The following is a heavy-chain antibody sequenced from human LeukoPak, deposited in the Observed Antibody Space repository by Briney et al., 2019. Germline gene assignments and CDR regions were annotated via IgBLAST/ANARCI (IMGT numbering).Heavy chain of an antibody. CDR1: GYTFTSYG. Sequence: ASVKVSCKASGYTFTSYGICWVRQAPGQGLEWMGWISAYNGNTNYAQKLQGRVTMTTDTSTSTAYMELRSLRSDDTAVYYCAILVVVAATHDRHNWFDPWGQGTLVTVSS. CDR2: ISAYNGNT. V-gene: IGHV1-18*01. D-gene: IGHD2-15*01. J-gene: IGHJ5*02. CDR3: AILVVVAATHDRHNWFDP.